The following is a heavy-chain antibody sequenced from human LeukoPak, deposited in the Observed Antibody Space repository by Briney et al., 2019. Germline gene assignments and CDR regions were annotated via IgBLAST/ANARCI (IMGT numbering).Heavy chain of an antibody. CDR3: ATTRDAAMET. D-gene: IGHD5-18*01. CDR2: INPDGTTK. CDR1: GFTFNNDW. Sequence: GGTPRLSCAASGFTFNNDWITCGRQAPGLGLEWVANINPDGTTKFYEDSVKGRFTISRDNTKNSLYLQMNSLRAEDTAVYYCATTRDAAMETGGQGTLVTVSS. V-gene: IGHV3-7*01. J-gene: IGHJ4*02.